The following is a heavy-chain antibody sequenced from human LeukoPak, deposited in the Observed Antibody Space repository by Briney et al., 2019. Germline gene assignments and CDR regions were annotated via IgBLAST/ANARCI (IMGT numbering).Heavy chain of an antibody. CDR2: ISAYNGNT. Sequence: GASVKVSCKASGYTFTSYGISWMRQAPGQGLEWMGWISAYNGNTNYAQKLQGRVTMTTDTSTSTAYMELRSLRSDDTAVYYCARDLTGWLVRDYFDYWGQGTLVTVSS. V-gene: IGHV1-18*01. CDR1: GYTFTSYG. D-gene: IGHD6-19*01. CDR3: ARDLTGWLVRDYFDY. J-gene: IGHJ4*02.